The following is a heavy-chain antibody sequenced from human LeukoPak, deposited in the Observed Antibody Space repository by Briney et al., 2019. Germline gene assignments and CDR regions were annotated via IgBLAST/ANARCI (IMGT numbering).Heavy chain of an antibody. CDR3: ARAVHYSATSDQYTGGWYYFDF. CDR1: GFTFSNYG. CDR2: ISGSGRST. Sequence: RAGGSLRLSCAAYGFTFSNYGMSWVRQAPGKGLEWVSGISGSGRSTYYADSVKGRFTISRDNSKNTLYLQMNSLRAEDTAVYYCARAVHYSATSDQYTGGWYYFDFWGQGTLVTVSS. D-gene: IGHD2-15*01. V-gene: IGHV3-23*01. J-gene: IGHJ4*02.